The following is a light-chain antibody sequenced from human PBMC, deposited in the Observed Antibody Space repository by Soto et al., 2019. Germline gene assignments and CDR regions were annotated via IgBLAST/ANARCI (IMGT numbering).Light chain of an antibody. V-gene: IGLV2-14*01. CDR2: DVS. CDR3: NSYTTSSTYV. CDR1: SSDVGGYNY. Sequence: QSALTQPASVSGSPGQSITISCTGTSSDVGGYNYVSWYQQHPGKAPKLMIYDVSNRPSGVFNRFSGSKSGNTASLTFSGLQAEDEADYYCNSYTTSSTYVFGTGTKVTVL. J-gene: IGLJ1*01.